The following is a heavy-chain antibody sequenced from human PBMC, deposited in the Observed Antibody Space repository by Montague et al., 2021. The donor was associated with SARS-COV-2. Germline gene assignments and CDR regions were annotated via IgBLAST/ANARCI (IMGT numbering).Heavy chain of an antibody. Sequence: SETLSLTCSVSGFSISSGYYCGWIRHTPAEKLQWMRSRYQNGATYYSPXXMRPVTILLETSNNHFSLRRTSVAAADTAAYYCAGAGVGMFGFSYFDAWGQGSPVTVSS. V-gene: IGHV4-38-2*02. D-gene: IGHD3-10*02. J-gene: IGHJ4*02. CDR1: GFSISSGYY. CDR3: AGAGVGMFGFSYFDA. CDR2: RYQNGAT.